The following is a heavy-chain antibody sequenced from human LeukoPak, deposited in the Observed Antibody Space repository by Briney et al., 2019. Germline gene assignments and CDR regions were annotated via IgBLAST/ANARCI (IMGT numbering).Heavy chain of an antibody. CDR3: ARETIFGVVIAGFRWFDP. V-gene: IGHV4-4*07. D-gene: IGHD3-3*01. CDR2: VYTSGST. J-gene: IGHJ5*02. Sequence: PSETLSLTCTVSSGSISSYYWSWIRQPAGKGLEWIGRVYTSGSTNYNPSLKSRVTMSVDTSNNQFSLKLSSVTAADTAVYYCARETIFGVVIAGFRWFDPWGQGTLVTVSS. CDR1: SGSISSYY.